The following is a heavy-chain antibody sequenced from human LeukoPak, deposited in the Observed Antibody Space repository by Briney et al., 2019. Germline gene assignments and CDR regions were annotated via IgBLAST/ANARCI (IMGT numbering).Heavy chain of an antibody. CDR2: ISGSGGST. J-gene: IGHJ4*02. V-gene: IGHV3-23*01. Sequence: PSETLSLTCAVYGGSFSGYYWSWVRQAPGKGLEWVSAISGSGGSTYYADSVKGRFTISRDNSKNTLYLQMNSLRAEDTAVYYCAKAWLRFPYFDYWGQGTLVAVSS. CDR1: GGSFSGYY. D-gene: IGHD5-12*01. CDR3: AKAWLRFPYFDY.